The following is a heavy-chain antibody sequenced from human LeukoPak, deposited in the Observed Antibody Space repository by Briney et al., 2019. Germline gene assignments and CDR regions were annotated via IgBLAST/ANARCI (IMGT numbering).Heavy chain of an antibody. CDR1: GFTFSNAW. D-gene: IGHD4-11*01. V-gene: IGHV3-15*01. CDR2: IKSKTDGGTT. Sequence: KTGGSLRLSCAASGFTFSNAWMSWVRQAPGKGLEWVGRIKSKTDGGTTDYAAPVKGRFTISRDDSKNTLYLQMNSLKTEDTAVYYCTTDLTTVTYYYYYYYMDVWGKGTTVTVSS. CDR3: TTDLTTVTYYYYYYYMDV. J-gene: IGHJ6*03.